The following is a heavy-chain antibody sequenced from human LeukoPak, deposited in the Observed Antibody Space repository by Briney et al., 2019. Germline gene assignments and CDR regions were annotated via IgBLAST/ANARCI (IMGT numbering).Heavy chain of an antibody. CDR2: IKHSGTT. V-gene: IGHV4-34*01. Sequence: SETLSLTCAVFGESFTNFYWTWIRQSPSNGLEWIGEIKHSGTTNYNPSFKSRVTISLDTSKNEFSLRLTSVTAADTAVYYCARAHVLRSGYPFDSWGQGTLVSVAS. CDR3: ARAHVLRSGYPFDS. J-gene: IGHJ4*02. D-gene: IGHD3-22*01. CDR1: GESFTNFY.